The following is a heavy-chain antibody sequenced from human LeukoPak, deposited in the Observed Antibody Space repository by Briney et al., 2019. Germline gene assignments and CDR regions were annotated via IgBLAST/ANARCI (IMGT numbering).Heavy chain of an antibody. V-gene: IGHV6-1*01. D-gene: IGHD6-13*01. Sequence: SQTLSLTCAISGDSVSGNSAAWNWIRQSPSRGLEWLGRTYYRSKWYNDYAVSVKSRITINPDTSKNQFSLQLDSVTPEDTAVYYCARGYSSSWYEGNFDYWGQGTLVTVSS. CDR1: GDSVSGNSAA. J-gene: IGHJ4*02. CDR3: ARGYSSSWYEGNFDY. CDR2: TYYRSKWYN.